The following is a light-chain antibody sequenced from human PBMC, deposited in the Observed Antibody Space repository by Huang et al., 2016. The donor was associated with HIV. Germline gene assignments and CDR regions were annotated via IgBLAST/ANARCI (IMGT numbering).Light chain of an antibody. CDR1: QSISSW. J-gene: IGKJ1*01. V-gene: IGKV1-5*03. CDR2: KAS. CDR3: QQYNSLWT. Sequence: DIQMTQSPSTLSASVGDRVTITCRASQSISSWLAWFQQQPGKAPKVLIYKASSLASGVPSRVSGSGSGTEFTLTISSLQPDDFATYYCQQYNSLWTFGQGTKVEIK.